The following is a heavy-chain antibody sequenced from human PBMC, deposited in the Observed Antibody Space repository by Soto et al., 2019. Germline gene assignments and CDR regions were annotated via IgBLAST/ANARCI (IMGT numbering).Heavy chain of an antibody. V-gene: IGHV1-69*13. CDR3: ARDAPCISTSCYKNWFDP. Sequence: SVKVSCKASGGTFSSYAISWARQAPGQGLEWMGGIIPIFGTANYAQKFQGRVTITADESTSTAYMELSSLRSEDTAVYYCARDAPCISTSCYKNWFDPWGQGTLVTVSS. CDR1: GGTFSSYA. J-gene: IGHJ5*02. CDR2: IIPIFGTA. D-gene: IGHD2-2*01.